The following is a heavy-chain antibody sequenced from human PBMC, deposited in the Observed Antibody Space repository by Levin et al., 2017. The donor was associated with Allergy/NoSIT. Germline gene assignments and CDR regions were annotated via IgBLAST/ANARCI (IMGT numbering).Heavy chain of an antibody. CDR1: GDSISNDNYY. D-gene: IGHD2/OR15-2a*01. V-gene: IGHV4-39*07. CDR3: AGEPNSPYYYYYGLDV. J-gene: IGHJ6*02. CDR2: VYYTGSA. Sequence: PSQTLSLPCTVSGDSISNDNYYWAWIRQPPGKGLEWIGSVYYTGSAYYNPSLKTRLTMSVDTSKNQFSLRFNSVPAADTAIYYCAGEPNSPYYYYYGLDVWGQGTAVTVSS.